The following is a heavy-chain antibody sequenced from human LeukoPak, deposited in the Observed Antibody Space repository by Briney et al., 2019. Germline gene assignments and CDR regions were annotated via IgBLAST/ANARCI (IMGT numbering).Heavy chain of an antibody. CDR1: GFTFSSYW. CDR3: AKGLTWFGESYYFDY. J-gene: IGHJ4*02. V-gene: IGHV3-7*01. CDR2: IKQDGSEK. D-gene: IGHD3-10*01. Sequence: PGGSLRLSCAASGFTFSSYWMSWVRQAPGKGLEWVANIKQDGSEKYYVDSVKGRFTISRDNSKNTLYLQMNSLRAEDTAVYYCAKGLTWFGESYYFDYWGQGTLVTVSS.